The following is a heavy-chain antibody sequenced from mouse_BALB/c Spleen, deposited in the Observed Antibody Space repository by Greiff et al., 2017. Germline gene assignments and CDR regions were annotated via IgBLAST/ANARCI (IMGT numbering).Heavy chain of an antibody. CDR1: GYTFSSYW. CDR3: ARYYYGSSYDYAMDY. Sequence: VHLVESGAELMKPGASVKISCKATGYTFSSYWIEWVKQRPGHGLEWIGEILPGSGSTNYNEKFKGKATFTADTSSNTAYMQLSSLTSEDSAVYYCARYYYGSSYDYAMDYWGQGTSVTVSS. J-gene: IGHJ4*01. V-gene: IGHV1-9*01. D-gene: IGHD1-1*01. CDR2: ILPGSGST.